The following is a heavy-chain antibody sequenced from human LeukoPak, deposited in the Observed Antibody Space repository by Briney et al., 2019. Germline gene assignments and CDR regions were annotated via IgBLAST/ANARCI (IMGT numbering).Heavy chain of an antibody. V-gene: IGHV1-2*06. CDR2: INPNSGGT. D-gene: IGHD2-15*01. CDR1: GYTFTGYY. CDR3: ARDPVPLGYCSGGSCYTQFDP. J-gene: IGHJ5*02. Sequence: ASVKVSCKASGYTFTGYYMHWVRQAPGQGLEWMGRINPNSGGTNYAQKVQGRVTMTRDTAISTAYMELSRLRAEDTAVYYCARDPVPLGYCSGGSCYTQFDPWGQGTLVTVSS.